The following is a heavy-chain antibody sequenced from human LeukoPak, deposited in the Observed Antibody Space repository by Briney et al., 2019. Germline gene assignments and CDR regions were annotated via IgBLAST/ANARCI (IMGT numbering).Heavy chain of an antibody. D-gene: IGHD6-19*01. CDR3: ARDDIAVAGTELDF. V-gene: IGHV3-21*01. Sequence: GGSLRLSCAASGFTFSNYNMNWVRQAPGKGLEWVSYISSSSTNIYYTDSVKGRFTISRDNAKNSLYLQMNSLRAEDTAVYYCARDDIAVAGTELDFWGQGTLVTVSS. J-gene: IGHJ4*02. CDR1: GFTFSNYN. CDR2: ISSSSTNI.